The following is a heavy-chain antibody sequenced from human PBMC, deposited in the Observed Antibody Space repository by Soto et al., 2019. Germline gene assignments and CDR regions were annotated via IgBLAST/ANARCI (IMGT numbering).Heavy chain of an antibody. CDR3: ARWWSGSRQGFDP. D-gene: IGHD3-3*01. V-gene: IGHV4-31*03. J-gene: IGHJ5*02. CDR1: GGSISSGDYY. CDR2: IYYSGST. Sequence: PSETLSLTCTVSGGSISSGDYYWSWIRQHPGKGLEWIGYIYYSGSTYYNPSLKSRVTISVDTPKNQFSLKLNSVTAADTAVYYCARWWSGSRQGFDPWGQGTLVTVSS.